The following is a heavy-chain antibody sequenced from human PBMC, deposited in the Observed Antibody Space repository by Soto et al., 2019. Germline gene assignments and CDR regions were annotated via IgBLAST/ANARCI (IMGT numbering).Heavy chain of an antibody. CDR2: IWYDGSNK. V-gene: IGHV3-33*01. Sequence: QVQLVESGGGVVQPGRSLRLSCAASGFTFSSYGMHWVRQAPGKGLEWVAVIWYDGSNKYYADSVKGRFTISRDNSKNTLYLQMKSLRAEDTAVYYCARDGEYSSSWYEGNWFDPWGQGTLVTVSS. J-gene: IGHJ5*02. CDR1: GFTFSSYG. D-gene: IGHD6-13*01. CDR3: ARDGEYSSSWYEGNWFDP.